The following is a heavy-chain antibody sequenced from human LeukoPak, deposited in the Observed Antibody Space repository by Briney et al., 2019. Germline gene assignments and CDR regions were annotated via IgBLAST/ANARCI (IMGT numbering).Heavy chain of an antibody. CDR3: AIGRKDMMAAGLFDY. V-gene: IGHV3-11*04. CDR1: GVTLSDAW. D-gene: IGHD6-13*01. J-gene: IGHJ4*02. Sequence: GGSLRLSCAASGVTLSDAWMNWVRQAPGQGLEWVSYMSRNGSTIYYADSAKGRFTISRDNAKNSLYLQMNSLRAEDTAVYYCAIGRKDMMAAGLFDYWGQGTLVTVSS. CDR2: MSRNGSTI.